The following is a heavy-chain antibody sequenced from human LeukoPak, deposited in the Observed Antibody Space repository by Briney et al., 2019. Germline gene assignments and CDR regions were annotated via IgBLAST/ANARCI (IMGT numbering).Heavy chain of an antibody. V-gene: IGHV1-58*01. J-gene: IGHJ4*02. CDR2: IVVGSGNT. CDR1: GFTFTSSA. D-gene: IGHD2-21*02. Sequence: SVKVSCKASGFTFTSSAVQWVRQARGQRLEWIGGIVVGSGNTNYAQKFQERVTITRDMSTSTAYMELSSLRSEDTAVYYCAAPGSYCGGDCYYDYWGQGTLVTVSS. CDR3: AAPGSYCGGDCYYDY.